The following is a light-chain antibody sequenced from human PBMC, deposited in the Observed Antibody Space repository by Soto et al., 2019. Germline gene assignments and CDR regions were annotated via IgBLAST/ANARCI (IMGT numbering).Light chain of an antibody. J-gene: IGLJ3*02. CDR1: SSDVGSHKH. Sequence: QSALTQSPSASGSPGQSVTISCTGTSSDVGSHKHVSWYQHHPGKAPQLLIYEVSKRPSGVPDRFSGSKSGNTATLTVSGLQAEDEAVYYCSSTAGNNNLVFGGGTKLTVL. CDR2: EVS. CDR3: SSTAGNNNLV. V-gene: IGLV2-8*01.